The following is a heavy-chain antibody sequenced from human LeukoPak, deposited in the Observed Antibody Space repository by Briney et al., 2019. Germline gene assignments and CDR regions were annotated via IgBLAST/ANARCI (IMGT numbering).Heavy chain of an antibody. CDR1: GFTFSRCW. CDR3: ARELYSGYDFGY. CDR2: IKQDGSEE. Sequence: GGSLRLSCAASGFTFSRCWMSWVRQAPGRGLEWVATIKQDGSEEYYVDSVKGRLTISRDNAKNSLYLQMNSLRAEDTAVYYCARELYSGYDFGYWGQGTLVTVSS. D-gene: IGHD5-12*01. V-gene: IGHV3-7*01. J-gene: IGHJ4*02.